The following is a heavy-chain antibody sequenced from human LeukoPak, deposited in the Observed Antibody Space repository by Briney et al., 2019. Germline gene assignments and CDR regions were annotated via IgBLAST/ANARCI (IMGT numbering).Heavy chain of an antibody. V-gene: IGHV3-21*01. CDR2: IDLDSSHI. J-gene: IGHJ4*02. Sequence: PGGSLRLSCAASGFTFSTSAMNWVRQVPGKGLEWVSSIDLDSSHIYYAASVRGRFTISRDNARNSVYLQMNSLRVEDTALYYCARDPSRYPRVCHYDYWGQGTLVAVSS. CDR1: GFTFSTSA. D-gene: IGHD3-9*01. CDR3: ARDPSRYPRVCHYDY.